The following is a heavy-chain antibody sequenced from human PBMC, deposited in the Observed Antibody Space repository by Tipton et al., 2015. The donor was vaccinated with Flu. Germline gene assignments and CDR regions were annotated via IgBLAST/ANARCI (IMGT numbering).Heavy chain of an antibody. CDR1: GFTFSSYW. Sequence: SLRLSCAVSGFTFSSYWMSWVRQAPGKGLEWVANIKRDGSEKYYVDSLKGRFIISRDNSKNSLYLQISSLRPEDTAVYYCARGDVVPPAASNRYYFDYWGQGTLVTVSS. J-gene: IGHJ4*02. D-gene: IGHD2-2*01. CDR2: IKRDGSEK. CDR3: ARGDVVPPAASNRYYFDY. V-gene: IGHV3-7*03.